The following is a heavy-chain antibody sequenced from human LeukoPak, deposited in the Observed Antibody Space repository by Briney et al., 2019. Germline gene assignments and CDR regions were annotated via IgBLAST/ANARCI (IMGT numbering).Heavy chain of an antibody. CDR1: GYSISSGYY. Sequence: PSETLSLTCTVSGYSISSGYYWGWIRQPPGKGLEWIGSIYYSGSTNYNPSLKSRVTISVDTSKNQFSLKLSSVTAADTAVYYCAGYPSIAARAVDYWGQGTLVTVSS. CDR3: AGYPSIAARAVDY. CDR2: IYYSGST. D-gene: IGHD6-6*01. V-gene: IGHV4-38-2*02. J-gene: IGHJ4*02.